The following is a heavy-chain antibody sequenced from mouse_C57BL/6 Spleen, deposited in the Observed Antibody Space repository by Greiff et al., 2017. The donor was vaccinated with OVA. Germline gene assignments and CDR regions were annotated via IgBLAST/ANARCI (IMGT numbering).Heavy chain of an antibody. CDR1: GYAFSSSW. CDR2: IHPNSGST. V-gene: IGHV1-64*01. Sequence: VQLVESGPELVKPGASVKISCKASGYAFSSSWMNWVKQRPGQGLEWIGMIHPNSGSTNYNEKFKSKATLTVDKSSSTAYMQLSSLTSEDSAVYYCARSRAAQAPFAYWGQGTLVTVSA. D-gene: IGHD3-2*02. CDR3: ARSRAAQAPFAY. J-gene: IGHJ3*01.